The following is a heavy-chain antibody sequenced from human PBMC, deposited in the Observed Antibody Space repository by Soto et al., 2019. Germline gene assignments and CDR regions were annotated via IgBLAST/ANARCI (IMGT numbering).Heavy chain of an antibody. CDR3: AREQLAAAGSIYYFDY. CDR1: GGTFSSYA. D-gene: IGHD6-13*01. J-gene: IGHJ4*02. Sequence: RASVKVSCKASGGTFSSYAISWVRQAPGQGLEWMGGIIPIFGTANYAQKFQGRVTITADESTSTAYMKLSSLRSEDTAVYYCAREQLAAAGSIYYFDYWGQGTLVTVSS. V-gene: IGHV1-69*13. CDR2: IIPIFGTA.